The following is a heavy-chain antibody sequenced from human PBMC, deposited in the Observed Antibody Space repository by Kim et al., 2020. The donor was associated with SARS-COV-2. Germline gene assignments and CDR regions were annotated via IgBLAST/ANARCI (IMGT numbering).Heavy chain of an antibody. Sequence: YNPSLKDRVTISVDTSKNQFSLKLSSVTAADTAVYYCARSRWLRFGWFDPWGQGTLVTVSS. V-gene: IGHV4-31*02. D-gene: IGHD3-22*01. J-gene: IGHJ5*02. CDR3: ARSRWLRFGWFDP.